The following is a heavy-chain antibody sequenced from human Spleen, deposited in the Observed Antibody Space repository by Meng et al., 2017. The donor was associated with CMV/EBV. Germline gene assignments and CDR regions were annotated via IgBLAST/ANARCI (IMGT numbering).Heavy chain of an antibody. CDR1: GFTFSNDW. V-gene: IGHV3-15*01. J-gene: IGHJ4*02. Sequence: SGFTFSNDWMSWVRQAPGKGLEWIGRIKSKTDGETTKYAAPVKGRFTISREDSKNTLYLQMNRLKNEDTAVYYCTTDYCGGDCPDYWGQGTLVTVSS. CDR3: TTDYCGGDCPDY. D-gene: IGHD2-21*02. CDR2: IKSKTDGETT.